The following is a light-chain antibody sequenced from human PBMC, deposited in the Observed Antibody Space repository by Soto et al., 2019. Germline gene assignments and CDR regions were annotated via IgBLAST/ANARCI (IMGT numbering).Light chain of an antibody. V-gene: IGKV1-5*03. CDR3: QQYDRYSLS. J-gene: IGKJ3*01. CDR1: QNIRSW. Sequence: DIQMTQSPSTLSASVGDRVSITCRASQNIRSWLAWYQHKPGKAPKLLIYKSPTLDSGVPSRFSGSGSGTDFTLTISSLQPDDFATYYCQQYDRYSLSFGPGTKVEIK. CDR2: KSP.